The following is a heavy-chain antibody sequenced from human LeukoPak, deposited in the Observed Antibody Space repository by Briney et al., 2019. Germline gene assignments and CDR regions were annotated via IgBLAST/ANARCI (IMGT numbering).Heavy chain of an antibody. CDR3: ARSRQASGLFNS. CDR1: GYAITSGGFS. Sequence: SQTLSLTCTVSGYAITSGGFSWNWIRQPPGQGLEWIGCIYDRGPAYYNPSLKSRFTISVDRPKNQFFLNVTSLTAADTAVYYCARSRQASGLFNSWGQGTLVVVSS. D-gene: IGHD3-10*01. J-gene: IGHJ5*01. V-gene: IGHV4-30-2*01. CDR2: IYDRGPA.